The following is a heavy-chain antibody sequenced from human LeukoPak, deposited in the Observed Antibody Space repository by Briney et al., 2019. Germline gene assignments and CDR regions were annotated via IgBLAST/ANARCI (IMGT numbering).Heavy chain of an antibody. CDR3: ARDAYGATFDAFDI. J-gene: IGHJ3*02. CDR1: GFTLNTYE. D-gene: IGHD4-17*01. V-gene: IGHV3-48*03. Sequence: GGSLRPSCAASGFTLNTYEMNCVRQAPGKGLEWLSYIPSSGGTNYYADSVKGRFTISRDNAKNSLYLQMNSLRVEDTAVYYCARDAYGATFDAFDIWGRGTTVTVSS. CDR2: IPSSGGTN.